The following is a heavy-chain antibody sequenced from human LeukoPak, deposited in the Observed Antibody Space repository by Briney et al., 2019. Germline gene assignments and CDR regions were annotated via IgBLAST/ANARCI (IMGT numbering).Heavy chain of an antibody. J-gene: IGHJ5*02. CDR3: ARELLWFGESQYPNWFDP. CDR2: IYYSGST. D-gene: IGHD3-10*01. V-gene: IGHV4-59*01. CDR1: GASIGHSY. Sequence: PSETLSLTCTVSGASIGHSYWTWIRQSPGKGLEWIGFIYYSGSTNYNPSLQSRVTISVDTSTNQFSLKLNSVTAADTAVYYCARELLWFGESQYPNWFDPWGQGTLVTVSS.